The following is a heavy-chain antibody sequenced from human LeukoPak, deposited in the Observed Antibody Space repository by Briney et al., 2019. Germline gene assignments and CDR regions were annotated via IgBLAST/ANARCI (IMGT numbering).Heavy chain of an antibody. CDR1: GLSFSSYW. CDR3: TRDVWGDRDNYFDC. CDR2: INRNGRST. D-gene: IGHD2-8*01. J-gene: IGHJ4*02. V-gene: IGHV3-74*01. Sequence: RGSLRLSCAASGLSFSSYWAHWARQAPGKGLVWVSRINRNGRSTSYAVSGKGRFTISRDNAKNTLYLEMNNLRAEDTAVYYCTRDVWGDRDNYFDCWGQGTLVTVSS.